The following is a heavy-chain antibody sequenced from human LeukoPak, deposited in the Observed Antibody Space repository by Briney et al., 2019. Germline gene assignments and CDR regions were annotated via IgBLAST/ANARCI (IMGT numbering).Heavy chain of an antibody. CDR1: GGPCRHYA. CDR3: AGPKEHSDYYFDY. Sequence: GSSVKVSCKASGGPCRHYAISWVRQAPGQGLEWMGGLIPLFGRAEYAQRFQGRVTITADEPTSTAYMELSILKSEDTAVYYCAGPKEHSDYYFDYWGQGTLVTVSA. J-gene: IGHJ4*02. D-gene: IGHD4-11*01. CDR2: LIPLFGRA. V-gene: IGHV1-69*01.